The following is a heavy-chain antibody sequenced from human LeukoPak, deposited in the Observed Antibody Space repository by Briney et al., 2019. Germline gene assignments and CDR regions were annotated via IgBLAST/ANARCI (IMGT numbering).Heavy chain of an antibody. V-gene: IGHV4-39*01. CDR1: GGSISSSSYY. J-gene: IGHJ6*03. D-gene: IGHD2-2*01. CDR3: ARQRAQSSTRVYYYYYYMDV. CDR2: IYYSGST. Sequence: SETLSLTCTVSGGSISSSSYYWGWIRQPPGKGLEWIGSIYYSGSTYYNPSLKSRVTISVDTSKNQFSLKLSSVTAADTAVYYCARQRAQSSTRVYYYYYYMDVWGKGTTVTVSS.